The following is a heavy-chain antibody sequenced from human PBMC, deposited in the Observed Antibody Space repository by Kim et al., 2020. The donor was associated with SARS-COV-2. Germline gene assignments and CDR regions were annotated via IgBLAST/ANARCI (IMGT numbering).Heavy chain of an antibody. D-gene: IGHD1-7*01. CDR2: IIPILGIA. J-gene: IGHJ2*01. V-gene: IGHV1-69*04. CDR1: GGTFSSYA. CDR3: ARVPPQKLELRLVTGYFDL. Sequence: SVKVSCKASGGTFSSYAISWVRQAPGQGLEWMGRIIPILGIANYAQKFQGRVTITADKSTSTVYMELSSLRSEDTAVYYCARVPPQKLELRLVTGYFDLWGRGTLVTVSS.